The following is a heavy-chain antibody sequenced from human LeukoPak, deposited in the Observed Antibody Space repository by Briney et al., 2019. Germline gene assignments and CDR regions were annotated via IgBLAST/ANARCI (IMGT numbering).Heavy chain of an antibody. CDR1: GFIVSSNY. V-gene: IGHV3-30*03. J-gene: IGHJ4*02. CDR2: ISYDGSNK. Sequence: PGGSLRLSCAASGFIVSSNYMSWVRQAPDKGLEWVAVISYDGSNKYYADSVEGRFTISRDNSKNTLYLQMNSLRAEDTALYYCATLPTWGQGTLVTVSS. CDR3: ATLPT. D-gene: IGHD4-17*01.